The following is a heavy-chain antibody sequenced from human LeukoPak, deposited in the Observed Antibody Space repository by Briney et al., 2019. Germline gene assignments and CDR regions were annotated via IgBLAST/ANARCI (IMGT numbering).Heavy chain of an antibody. J-gene: IGHJ3*02. CDR3: ARRHYYDSSGYYFEGVRDAFDI. CDR1: GYSFTSYW. CDR2: IYPGDSDT. Sequence: GESLKISCKGSGYSFTSYWIGRVRQMPGKGLEWMGIIYPGDSDTRYSPSFQGQVTISADKSISTAYLQWSSLKASDTAMYYCARRHYYDSSGYYFEGVRDAFDIWGQGTMVTVSS. V-gene: IGHV5-51*01. D-gene: IGHD3-22*01.